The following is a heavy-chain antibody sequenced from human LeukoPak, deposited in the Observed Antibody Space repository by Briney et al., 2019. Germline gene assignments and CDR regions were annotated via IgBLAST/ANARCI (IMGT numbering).Heavy chain of an antibody. Sequence: PSETLSLTCAVSGGSISSSNWWSWVRQPPGKGLEWIGEIYHSGSTNYNPSLKSRVTISVDKSKNQFSLKLSSVTAADTAVYYCARVTGYSSGWAQALYYYYYMDVWGKGTTVTVSS. J-gene: IGHJ6*03. V-gene: IGHV4-4*02. CDR2: IYHSGST. D-gene: IGHD6-19*01. CDR3: ARVTGYSSGWAQALYYYYYMDV. CDR1: GGSISSSNW.